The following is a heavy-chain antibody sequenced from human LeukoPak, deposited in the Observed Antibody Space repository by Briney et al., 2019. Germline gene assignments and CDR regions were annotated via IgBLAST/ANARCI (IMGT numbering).Heavy chain of an antibody. D-gene: IGHD3-3*01. V-gene: IGHV3-7*01. CDR1: GFTFSSYW. J-gene: IGHJ3*02. CDR3: AKPITVSGSTDGFDI. CDR2: IKQDGNEK. Sequence: GGSLRLSSAASGFTFSSYWMNWVRQAPGKGLEWVANIKQDGNEKYYVGSVKGRFTISRDNAKNSLYLQMNSLRVEDTAVYYCAKPITVSGSTDGFDIWGQGTMVTVSS.